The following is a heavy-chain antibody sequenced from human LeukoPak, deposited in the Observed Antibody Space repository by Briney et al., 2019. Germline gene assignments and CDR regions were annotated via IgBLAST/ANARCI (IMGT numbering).Heavy chain of an antibody. CDR2: ISSNGGST. J-gene: IGHJ4*02. CDR3: ARGPSIAVAGVDY. CDR1: GFTFSSYA. D-gene: IGHD6-19*01. Sequence: GGSLRLSCAASGFTFSSYAMHWVRQAPGKGLEYVSAISSNGGSTYYANSVKGRFTISRDNSKNTLYLQMGSLRSDDTAVYYCARGPSIAVAGVDYWGQGTLVTVSS. V-gene: IGHV3-64*01.